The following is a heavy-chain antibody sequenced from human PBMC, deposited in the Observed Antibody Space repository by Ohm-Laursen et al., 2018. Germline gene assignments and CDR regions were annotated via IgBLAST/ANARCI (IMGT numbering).Heavy chain of an antibody. V-gene: IGHV4-34*01. CDR3: ARRDYVWGSYRSLDY. Sequence: GTLSLTCAVYGGSFSGYYWSWIRQPPGKGLEWIGEINHSGSTNYNPSLKSRVTISVDTSKNQFSLKLSSVTAADTAVYYCARRDYVWGSYRSLDYWGQGALVTVSS. CDR1: GGSFSGYY. D-gene: IGHD3-16*02. CDR2: INHSGST. J-gene: IGHJ4*02.